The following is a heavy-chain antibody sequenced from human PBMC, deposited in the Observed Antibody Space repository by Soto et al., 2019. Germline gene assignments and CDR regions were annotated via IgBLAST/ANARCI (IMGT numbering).Heavy chain of an antibody. CDR1: GFTFSSYA. D-gene: IGHD3-10*01. J-gene: IGHJ4*02. V-gene: IGHV3-23*01. Sequence: EVQLLESGGGLVQPGGSLRLSCAASGFTFSSYAMSWVRQAPGKGLEWVSAISGSGGSTYYADSVKGRFTISRDNSKNTLYLQMNSLRAEDTAVYYFANAPTTYGSGRYYYYWGQGTLVTVSS. CDR3: ANAPTTYGSGRYYYY. CDR2: ISGSGGST.